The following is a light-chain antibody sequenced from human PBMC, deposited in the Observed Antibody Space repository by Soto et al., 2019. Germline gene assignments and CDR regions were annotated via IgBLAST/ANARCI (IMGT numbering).Light chain of an antibody. Sequence: QSVLTQPPSASGTPGQRVTISCSGSSSNIGSNYVYWYQQLPGTAPKLLIYRNNQRPSGVPNRVSGSKSGTSASLAISGVRSEDEADYYCSAWDDSLSGMVFGGGTKLTVL. CDR1: SSNIGSNY. V-gene: IGLV1-47*01. CDR2: RNN. J-gene: IGLJ2*01. CDR3: SAWDDSLSGMV.